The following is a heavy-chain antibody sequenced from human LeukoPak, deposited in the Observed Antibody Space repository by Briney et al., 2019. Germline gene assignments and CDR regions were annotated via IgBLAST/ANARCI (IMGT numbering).Heavy chain of an antibody. D-gene: IGHD3-22*01. V-gene: IGHV1-24*01. CDR2: FDPEDGET. CDR3: ATSADYYDSSDY. Sequence: ASVKVSCKVSGYTLTELSMHWVRQAPGKGLELMGGFDPEDGETIYAQKYQGRVTMTGDTSTDTAYMELSSLRSEDTAVYYCATSADYYDSSDYWGQGTLVTVSS. J-gene: IGHJ4*02. CDR1: GYTLTELS.